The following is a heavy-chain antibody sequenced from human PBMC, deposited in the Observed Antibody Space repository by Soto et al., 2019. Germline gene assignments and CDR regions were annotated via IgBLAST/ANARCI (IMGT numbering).Heavy chain of an antibody. CDR2: IWYDGSNK. D-gene: IGHD3-22*01. Sequence: PGGSLRLSCAASGFTFSSYGMHWVRQAPGKGLEWVAVIWYDGSNKYYADSVKGRFTISRDNSKNTLYLQMNSLRAEDTAVYYCARSSQYYYDSSGPLDIWGEGIMVTVSS. CDR1: GFTFSSYG. V-gene: IGHV3-33*01. J-gene: IGHJ3*02. CDR3: ARSSQYYYDSSGPLDI.